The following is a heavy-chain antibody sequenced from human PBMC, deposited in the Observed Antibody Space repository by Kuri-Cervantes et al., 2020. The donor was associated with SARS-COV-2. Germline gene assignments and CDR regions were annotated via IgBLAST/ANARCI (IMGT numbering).Heavy chain of an antibody. CDR3: ARVSYYVSSSDY. D-gene: IGHD3-22*01. Sequence: SWTFACSSVSSGSYYWSWTRQPPGKGLGWIGYNYYSGSNNYNPYLKSRVTISVDTSKNQFSLKLSSLTAADTAVYYCARVSYYVSSSDYWGQGTLVTVSS. CDR1: CSSVSSGSYY. V-gene: IGHV4-61*01. CDR2: NYYSGSN. J-gene: IGHJ4*02.